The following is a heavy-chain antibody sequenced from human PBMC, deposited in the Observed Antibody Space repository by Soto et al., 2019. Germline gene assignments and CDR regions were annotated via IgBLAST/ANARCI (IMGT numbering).Heavy chain of an antibody. CDR3: ARDPSSFLGRVYGMDV. V-gene: IGHV1-2*02. Sequence: QVQHVQSGAEVKKPGDSVKVSCKASGYSFTGHYMHWVRRAPGQGLEWMGWVNLNTGGTDYAQEFQGRVTMTTATSIRTVYLEVTRLKFDATAIYYCARDPSSFLGRVYGMDVWGQGTAVNVSS. CDR1: GYSFTGHY. CDR2: VNLNTGGT. J-gene: IGHJ6*02.